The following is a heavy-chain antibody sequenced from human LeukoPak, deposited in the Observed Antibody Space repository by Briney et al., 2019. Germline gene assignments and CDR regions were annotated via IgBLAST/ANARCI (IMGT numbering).Heavy chain of an antibody. D-gene: IGHD3-9*01. J-gene: IGHJ4*02. Sequence: ASVKLSCKASGYTFTSYGISWVRQAPGQGLEWMGWISAYNGNTNYAQKHQGRGTMTTDTSTSTAYMELRSLRTDDTAVYYCARDIVPRYYDILAGTGGSFDFWGQGTLVTVSS. CDR1: GYTFTSYG. CDR2: ISAYNGNT. CDR3: ARDIVPRYYDILAGTGGSFDF. V-gene: IGHV1-18*01.